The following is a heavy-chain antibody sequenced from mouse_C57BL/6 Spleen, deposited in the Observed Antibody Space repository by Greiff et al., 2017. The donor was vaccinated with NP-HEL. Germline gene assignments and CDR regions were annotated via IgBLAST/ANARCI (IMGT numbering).Heavy chain of an antibody. D-gene: IGHD2-4*01. Sequence: VQLQQSGTVLARPGASVKMSCKTSGYTFTSYWMHWVKQRPGQGLEWIGAIYPGNSDTSYNQKFKGKAKLTAVTSASTAYMELSSLTNEDSAVYYCTRFDYDRVYYAMDYWGQGTSVTVSS. J-gene: IGHJ4*01. CDR2: IYPGNSDT. CDR3: TRFDYDRVYYAMDY. V-gene: IGHV1-5*01. CDR1: GYTFTSYW.